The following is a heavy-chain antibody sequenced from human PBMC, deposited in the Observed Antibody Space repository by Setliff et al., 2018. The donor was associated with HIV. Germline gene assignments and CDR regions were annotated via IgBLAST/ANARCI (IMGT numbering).Heavy chain of an antibody. V-gene: IGHV4-61*02. CDR2: VSSRGDT. CDR3: ARAAAGNTGPFDL. Sequence: LSLTCTVSDSGPYYWSWIRQPAGKGLEWIGRVSSRGDTNYNPSLKSRVTMSVDTSKNQFSLKLTSVTASDTAVYYCARAAAGNTGPFDLWGQGSPVTVS. CDR1: DSGPYY. J-gene: IGHJ4*02. D-gene: IGHD4-17*01.